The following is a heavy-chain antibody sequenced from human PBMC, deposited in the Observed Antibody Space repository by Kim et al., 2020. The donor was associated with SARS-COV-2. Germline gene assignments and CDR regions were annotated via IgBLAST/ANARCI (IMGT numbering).Heavy chain of an antibody. CDR3: ARGGIAAYKYYGMDV. V-gene: IGHV3-74*01. J-gene: IGHJ6*02. D-gene: IGHD6-13*01. CDR2: ITSDGSST. CDR1: GFTFSRYW. Sequence: GGSLRLSCAASGFTFSRYWMHWVRQAPGKGRVWVSRITSDGSSTNYADSVKGRFTISRDNARDTLYLQMNSLRAEDTAVYYCARGGIAAYKYYGMDVWGQGTTVTVSS.